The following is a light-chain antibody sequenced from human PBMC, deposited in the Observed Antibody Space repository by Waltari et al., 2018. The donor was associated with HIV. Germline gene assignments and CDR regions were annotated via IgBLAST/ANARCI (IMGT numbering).Light chain of an antibody. CDR1: QNLLYKSNKYNY. J-gene: IGKJ1*01. V-gene: IGKV4-1*01. CDR2: WAS. CDR3: QQYYSSPLT. Sequence: IGMTQFPDSLPVSLGERATINCKSGQNLLYKSNKYNYLAWYQQKQGQAPKLLIYWASTRHSGVPDRFSGTGSGTDFNLTISSLQAEDVAVYYCQQYYSSPLTFGQGTKVEI.